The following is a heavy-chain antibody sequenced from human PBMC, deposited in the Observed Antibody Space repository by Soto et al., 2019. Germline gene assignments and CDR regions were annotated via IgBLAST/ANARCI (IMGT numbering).Heavy chain of an antibody. J-gene: IGHJ6*02. D-gene: IGHD2-2*01. Sequence: ASVKVSCKASGYTFTSYGISWVRQAPGQGLEWMGWISAYNGNTNYAQKLQGRVTMTTDTSTGTAYMELRSLRSDDTAVYYCARDRGCSSTSCPAGYYYYGMDVWGQGTTVTVSS. CDR1: GYTFTSYG. V-gene: IGHV1-18*01. CDR3: ARDRGCSSTSCPAGYYYYGMDV. CDR2: ISAYNGNT.